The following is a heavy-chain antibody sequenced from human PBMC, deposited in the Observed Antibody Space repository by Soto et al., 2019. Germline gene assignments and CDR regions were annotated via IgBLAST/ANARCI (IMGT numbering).Heavy chain of an antibody. J-gene: IGHJ6*02. Sequence: EVQLLESGGGLVQPGGSLRLSCAASGFTFSSYAMSWVRQAPGKGLEWVSYIVGNSRTIYYSDSVKGRFTISRDNAKNSLYLQMNSLRAEDTAVYYCARQIIPFHYAMDIWGHGTTVTVSS. CDR3: ARQIIPFHYAMDI. CDR2: IVGNSRTI. D-gene: IGHD2-21*01. CDR1: GFTFSSYA. V-gene: IGHV3-48*04.